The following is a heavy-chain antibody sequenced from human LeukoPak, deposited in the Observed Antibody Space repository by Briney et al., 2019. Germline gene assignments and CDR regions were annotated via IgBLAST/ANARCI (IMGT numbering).Heavy chain of an antibody. D-gene: IGHD1-1*01. CDR2: INPSAGTP. V-gene: IGHV1-46*01. Sequence: ASVKVSCKASGYTFTRYNMHWVRQAPGQGLEWMAIINPSAGTPTYAQKFQGRVTMTRDTSISTAYMELSRLTSDDTAVYYCARDQIASPNWELDYWGQGTLVTVSS. CDR1: GYTFTRYN. J-gene: IGHJ4*02. CDR3: ARDQIASPNWELDY.